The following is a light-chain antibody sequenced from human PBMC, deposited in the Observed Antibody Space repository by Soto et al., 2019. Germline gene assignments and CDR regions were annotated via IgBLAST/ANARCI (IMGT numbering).Light chain of an antibody. CDR1: QGISSA. CDR2: DAS. CDR3: QQLNSYHPIT. J-gene: IGKJ5*01. Sequence: AIQLNQSPSSRPASVGDRVAISCRASQGISSALAWYQQKPAKATNLMIYDASSLESGVPSRFSGSGSGTEFTLTISSLQPEDFANYYCQQLNSYHPITFGQGTRLEIK. V-gene: IGKV1-13*02.